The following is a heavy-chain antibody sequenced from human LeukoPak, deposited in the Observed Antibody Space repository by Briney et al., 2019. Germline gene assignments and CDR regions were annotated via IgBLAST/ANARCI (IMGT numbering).Heavy chain of an antibody. V-gene: IGHV4-59*08. CDR1: GGSISSYY. D-gene: IGHD3-10*01. CDR2: IYYSGST. Sequence: SETLSLTCTASGGSISSYYWSWIRQPPGKGLEWIGYIYYSGSTNYNPSLKSRVTISVDTSKNQFSLKLSSVTAADTAVYYCARKGIFNWFDPWGQGTLVTVSS. J-gene: IGHJ5*02. CDR3: ARKGIFNWFDP.